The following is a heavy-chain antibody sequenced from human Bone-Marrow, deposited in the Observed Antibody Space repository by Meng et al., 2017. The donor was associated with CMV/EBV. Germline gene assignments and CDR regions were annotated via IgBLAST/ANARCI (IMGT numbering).Heavy chain of an antibody. CDR2: IIPILGIA. Sequence: SVKVSCKASGGTFSSYTISWVRQAPGQGLEWMGRIIPILGIANYAQKFQGRVTITADKSTSTAYMELSSLRSEDTAVYYWARGLSIEGNWSSTGCYKLLGPWGQGTTVTVSS. CDR1: GGTFSSYT. CDR3: ARGLSIEGNWSSTGCYKLLGP. J-gene: IGHJ6*02. D-gene: IGHD2-2*02. V-gene: IGHV1-69*02.